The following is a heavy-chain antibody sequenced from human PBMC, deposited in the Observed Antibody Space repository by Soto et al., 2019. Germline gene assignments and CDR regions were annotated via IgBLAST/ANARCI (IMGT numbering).Heavy chain of an antibody. V-gene: IGHV3-30*19. CDR3: ARWGTTGGLDV. CDR1: GFTFRSFV. Sequence: QVQLVESGGGVVQPGTSLRLFCVGSGFTFRSFVIHWVRQAPGRGLEWVALTSYDGTNKYFGDSVKGRFTISRDNSRNTVDLQMDSLRLEDTALYYCARWGTTGGLDVWGQGTLVSVSS. CDR2: TSYDGTNK. J-gene: IGHJ4*02. D-gene: IGHD3-16*01.